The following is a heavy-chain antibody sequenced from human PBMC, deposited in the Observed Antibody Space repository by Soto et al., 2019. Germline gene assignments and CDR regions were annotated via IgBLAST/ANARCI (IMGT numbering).Heavy chain of an antibody. J-gene: IGHJ5*02. CDR2: FYTSGST. CDR3: AREGIWFKGGYCTDGVCYGNWFDT. CDR1: GGSISSYY. Sequence: AETLSLTCTVSGGSISSYYWSWIRQAAGKGLEWIGHFYTSGSTNYNPSLKSRVTMSLDTSKNQFSLKLSSVTAADTGVYYCAREGIWFKGGYCTDGVCYGNWFDTWGQGTLVTVSS. D-gene: IGHD2-8*01. V-gene: IGHV4-4*07.